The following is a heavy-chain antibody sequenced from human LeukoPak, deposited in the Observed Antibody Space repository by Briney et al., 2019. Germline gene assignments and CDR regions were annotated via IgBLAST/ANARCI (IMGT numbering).Heavy chain of an antibody. CDR3: AREAAAAGTWDYYYMDV. J-gene: IGHJ6*03. CDR1: GYTLTELS. D-gene: IGHD6-13*01. V-gene: IGHV1-18*01. Sequence: ASVKVSCKVSGYTLTELSMHWVRQAPGQGLEWMGWISAYNGNTNYAQKLQGRVTMTTDTSTSTAYMELRSLRSDDTAVYYCAREAAAAGTWDYYYMDVWGKGTTVTVSS. CDR2: ISAYNGNT.